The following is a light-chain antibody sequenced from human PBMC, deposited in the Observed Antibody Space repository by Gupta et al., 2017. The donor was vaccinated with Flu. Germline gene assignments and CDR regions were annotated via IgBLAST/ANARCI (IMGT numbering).Light chain of an antibody. V-gene: IGLV2-14*01. CDR3: SSYTRGSASIVV. J-gene: IGLJ2*01. CDR2: AVS. Sequence: QSALTQPASVSGSPGQSITISCTETSSDAGASNYVSWYQQHPGKAPKLMIYAVSNRPSGVANCVSGSESGNTASLTISGLQAEDEDDYYCSSYTRGSASIVVFGGGTKLTVL. CDR1: SSDAGASNY.